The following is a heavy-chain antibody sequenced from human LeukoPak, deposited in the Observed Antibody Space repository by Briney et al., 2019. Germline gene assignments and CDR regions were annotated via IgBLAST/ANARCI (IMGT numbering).Heavy chain of an antibody. Sequence: GGSLRLSCAASGFTVSSNYMNWVRQAPGKGLEWVSLIYSGGSTYYADSVKGRFTISRDNAKKSLYLQMHSLRAEDTAFYHCARVKGEGAHFDYWGQGTLVTVSS. V-gene: IGHV3-53*01. J-gene: IGHJ4*02. D-gene: IGHD1-26*01. CDR1: GFTVSSNY. CDR2: IYSGGST. CDR3: ARVKGEGAHFDY.